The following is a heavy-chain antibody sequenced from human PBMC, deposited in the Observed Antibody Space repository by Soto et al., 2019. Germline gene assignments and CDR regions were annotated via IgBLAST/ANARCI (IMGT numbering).Heavy chain of an antibody. D-gene: IGHD4-17*01. CDR1: GGSISSGGYS. V-gene: IGHV4-30-2*01. CDR2: IYHSGST. J-gene: IGHJ4*02. CDR3: ARVHGDYVRGYYFDY. Sequence: LSLTCAVSGGSISSGGYSWSWIRQPPGKGLEWIGYIYHSGSTYYNPSLKSRVTISVDRSKNQFSLKLSSVTAADTAVYYCARVHGDYVRGYYFDYWGQGTLVTVSS.